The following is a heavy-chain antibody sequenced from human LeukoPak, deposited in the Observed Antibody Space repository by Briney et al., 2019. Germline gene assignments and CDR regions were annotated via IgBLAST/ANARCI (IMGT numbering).Heavy chain of an antibody. V-gene: IGHV1-46*01. CDR1: GYTFTNYY. CDR2: INPSGGST. J-gene: IGHJ4*02. CDR3: ARDEAYFGSGSYSPFDY. D-gene: IGHD3-10*01. Sequence: ASVKVSCKASGYTFTNYYMHWVRQAPGQGLEWMGIINPSGGSTSYAQRFQGRVTMTRDMSTSTVYMELSSLRSEDTAVYYCARDEAYFGSGSYSPFDYWGQGTLVTVSS.